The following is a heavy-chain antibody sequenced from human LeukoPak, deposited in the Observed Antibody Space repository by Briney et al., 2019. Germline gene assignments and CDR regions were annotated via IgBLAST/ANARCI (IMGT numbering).Heavy chain of an antibody. J-gene: IGHJ4*02. CDR3: AKKSIMGDSSSWYYFDY. D-gene: IGHD6-13*01. CDR1: GFTFSSYA. Sequence: GGSLRLSCAASGFTFSSYAMSWVRQAPGKGLEWVSAISGSGGTTYHADSVKGRFTISRDNSKNTLYLQMNSLRAEDTAVYYCAKKSIMGDSSSWYYFDYWGQGTLVTVSS. V-gene: IGHV3-23*01. CDR2: ISGSGGTT.